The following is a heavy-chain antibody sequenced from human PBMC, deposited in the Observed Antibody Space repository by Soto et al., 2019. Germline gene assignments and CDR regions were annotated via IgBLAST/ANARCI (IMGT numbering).Heavy chain of an antibody. Sequence: GGSLRLSCAASGFAFSTYGLHWVRQAPGKELEWVAITTSDVNYKYYADSVKGRFTISRDNSKNTLFLQMNSLRAEDTAVYYCAKGGSFDIWGQGTLVTVSS. J-gene: IGHJ4*02. D-gene: IGHD3-16*01. V-gene: IGHV3-30*18. CDR2: TTSDVNYK. CDR3: AKGGSFDI. CDR1: GFAFSTYG.